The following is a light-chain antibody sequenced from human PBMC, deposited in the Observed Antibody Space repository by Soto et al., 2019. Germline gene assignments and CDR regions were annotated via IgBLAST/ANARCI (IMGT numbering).Light chain of an antibody. Sequence: QSVLTQPTSASGTPGQRVTISCSGSTSNIGSNTVNWYQHFPGTAPKLLIYSNNERPSGVPDRFSGSKSGTSASLAISGLQSEDEADYYCAPWDDSLNAYVLFGGGTKVTVL. CDR1: TSNIGSNT. CDR2: SNN. V-gene: IGLV1-44*01. J-gene: IGLJ2*01. CDR3: APWDDSLNAYVL.